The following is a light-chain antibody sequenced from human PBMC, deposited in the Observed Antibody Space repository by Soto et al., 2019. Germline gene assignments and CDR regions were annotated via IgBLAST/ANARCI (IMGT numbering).Light chain of an antibody. Sequence: QSALTQPPSASGSPGQSVTISCTGTSSDVGVYNYVSWYQQHPGKAPKLMIYDVNKRPSGVPDRFSGSKSGNTASLTVSGLQAEDEADYYCIAYAGSSIWVFGGRTKVTVL. CDR2: DVN. CDR3: IAYAGSSIWV. J-gene: IGLJ3*02. V-gene: IGLV2-8*01. CDR1: SSDVGVYNY.